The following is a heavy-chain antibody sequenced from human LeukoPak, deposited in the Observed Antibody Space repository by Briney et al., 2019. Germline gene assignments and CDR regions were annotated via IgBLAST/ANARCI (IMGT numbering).Heavy chain of an antibody. J-gene: IGHJ3*02. D-gene: IGHD3-9*01. CDR1: GYTITELS. CDR3: ATTFSLTGYYKSAFDI. Sequence: ASVKVSCKVSGYTITELSMHWVPQAPGKGLEWMGGFDPEDGETIYAQKFQDRVTMTEDTSTDTAYVELSSLRPEDTAVYYCATTFSLTGYYKSAFDIWGQGTMVTVSS. CDR2: FDPEDGET. V-gene: IGHV1-24*01.